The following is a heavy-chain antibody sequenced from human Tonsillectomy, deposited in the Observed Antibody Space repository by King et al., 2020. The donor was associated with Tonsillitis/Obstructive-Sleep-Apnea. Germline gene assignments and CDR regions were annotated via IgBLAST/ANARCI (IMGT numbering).Heavy chain of an antibody. Sequence: QLVQSGGGVVQPGRSLRLSCAASGFTFSSYGMHWVRQAPGKGLGWVAVIWYDGSNKYYADSVKGRFTISRDNSKNTLYLQMNSLRAEDTAVYYCARDVADAPFDYWGQGTLVTVSS. CDR3: ARDVADAPFDY. D-gene: IGHD2-15*01. CDR1: GFTFSSYG. J-gene: IGHJ4*02. V-gene: IGHV3-33*01. CDR2: IWYDGSNK.